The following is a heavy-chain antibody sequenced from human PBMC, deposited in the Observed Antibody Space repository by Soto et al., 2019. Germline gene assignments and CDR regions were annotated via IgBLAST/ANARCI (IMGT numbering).Heavy chain of an antibody. D-gene: IGHD2-2*01. J-gene: IGHJ6*02. CDR2: ITWNSGTI. CDR3: AKDIPSRVVVPAAQFYYYGMDV. CDR1: GFTFDDYA. Sequence: DVQLVESGGGLVQPGRSLRLSCASSGFTFDDYAMHWVRQAPGKGLEWVSGITWNSGTIVYADSVKGRFTISRDNAKNSLYLQMNSLRAEDTALYYCAKDIPSRVVVPAAQFYYYGMDVWGQGTTVTVSS. V-gene: IGHV3-9*01.